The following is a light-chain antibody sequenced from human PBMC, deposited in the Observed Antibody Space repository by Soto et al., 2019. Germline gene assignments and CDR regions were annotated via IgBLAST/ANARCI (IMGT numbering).Light chain of an antibody. CDR2: DAS. Sequence: VLTQSSGTLSLSPVERATLSCSAIQSVSSSYLDWYQKKHGQAPRLLIYDASSRATGIPERFSGGGYGTDLTITISRLENEDFEVYYCQQFSSYPLTFGGGTKVDIK. CDR3: QQFSSYPLT. V-gene: IGKV3-20*01. CDR1: QSVSSSY. J-gene: IGKJ4*01.